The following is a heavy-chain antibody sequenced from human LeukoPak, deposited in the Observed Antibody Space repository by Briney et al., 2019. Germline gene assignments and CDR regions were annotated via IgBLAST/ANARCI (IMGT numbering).Heavy chain of an antibody. CDR1: GGSINNY. CDR3: ARHGGFHFDS. D-gene: IGHD3-16*01. Sequence: SETLSLTCTVFGGSINNYWSWVRQPPGKGLEWIGQIHHNGGTNYSPSLKSRLTMSIDKSENQFSLYLNSVTAADTAVYYCARHGGFHFDSWGQGALVTVSS. J-gene: IGHJ4*02. V-gene: IGHV4-4*02. CDR2: IHHNGGT.